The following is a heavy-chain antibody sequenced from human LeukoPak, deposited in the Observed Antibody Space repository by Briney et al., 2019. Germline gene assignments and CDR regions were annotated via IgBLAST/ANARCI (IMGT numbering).Heavy chain of an antibody. V-gene: IGHV3-66*01. CDR2: IYSGGST. J-gene: IGHJ4*02. CDR1: GFTFSYYA. Sequence: GGSLRLSCAASGFTFSYYAMNWVRQAPGKGLEWVSVIYSGGSTYYADSVKGRFTMSRDKSKNTLYLQMNSLRAEDTAVYYCARVFNWGQGTLVTVSS. CDR3: ARVFN.